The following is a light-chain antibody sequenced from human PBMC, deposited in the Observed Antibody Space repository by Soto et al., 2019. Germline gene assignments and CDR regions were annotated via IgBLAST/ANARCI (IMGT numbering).Light chain of an antibody. V-gene: IGKV3-20*01. CDR3: QQYGSSLPIT. CDR2: GAS. CDR1: HSVSSSY. J-gene: IGKJ5*01. Sequence: EIVFTEAPCTLSLPHGERASLPCSASHSVSSSYLAWYQQKPGQAPRLLIYGASSRATGIPDRFSGSGSGTDSTLTISRLEPEDFAVYYCQQYGSSLPITFGQGTRLEIK.